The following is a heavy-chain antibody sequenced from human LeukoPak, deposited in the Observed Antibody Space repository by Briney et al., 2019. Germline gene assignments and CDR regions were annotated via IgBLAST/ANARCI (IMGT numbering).Heavy chain of an antibody. Sequence: GGSLRLSCAASGFTFSSYEMNWVRQAPGKGLEWVSYISSSGSTIYYADSVKGRFTISRDNAKNSLYLQMNCLRAEDTAVYYCARGRTELRDAFDIWGQGTMVTVSS. V-gene: IGHV3-48*03. J-gene: IGHJ3*02. CDR2: ISSSGSTI. D-gene: IGHD1-26*01. CDR3: ARGRTELRDAFDI. CDR1: GFTFSSYE.